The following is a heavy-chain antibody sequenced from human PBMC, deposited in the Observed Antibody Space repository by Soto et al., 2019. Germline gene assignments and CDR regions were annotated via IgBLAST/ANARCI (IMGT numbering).Heavy chain of an antibody. CDR2: ISGSGGST. CDR1: GFTFSSYA. D-gene: IGHD2-15*01. J-gene: IGHJ4*02. V-gene: IGHV3-23*01. CDR3: AKDMRINY. Sequence: EVQLLESGGGLVQPGGSLRLSCAASGFTFSSYAMSWVRQAPGKGLEWVSAISGSGGSTYYADSVKGRFTISRDSSKKPLCVQMNSLRAEDTAVYYCAKDMRINYGGQGTLGTVSS.